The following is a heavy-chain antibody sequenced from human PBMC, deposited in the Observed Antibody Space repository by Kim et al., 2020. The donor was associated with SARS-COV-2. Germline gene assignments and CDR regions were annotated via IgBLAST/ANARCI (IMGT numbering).Heavy chain of an antibody. J-gene: IGHJ6*02. D-gene: IGHD3-16*01. CDR1: GFTFSSYA. CDR2: ISDSGTRN. CDR3: AKAQLRNYYYYYGMDV. V-gene: IGHV3-23*01. Sequence: GGSLRLSCAASGFTFSSYAMPWVRQAPGKGLEWVSAISDSGTRNYYADSVKGRFTIARDSSRNTLFLQMNSLRAEDTAVYYCAKAQLRNYYYYYGMDVWGQGTTVTVSS.